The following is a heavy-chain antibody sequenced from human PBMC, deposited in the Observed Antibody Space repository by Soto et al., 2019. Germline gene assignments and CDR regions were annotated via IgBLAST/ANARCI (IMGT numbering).Heavy chain of an antibody. CDR2: IWYDGSNK. D-gene: IGHD4-17*01. CDR3: ARDLTTAHFDL. CDR1: GFTFSSYG. Sequence: GGSLRHSCAASGFTFSSYGMHWVRQAPGKGLEWVAVIWYDGSNKYYADSVKGRFTISRDNSKNTLYLQMNSLRAEDTAVYYCARDLTTAHFDLWGRGTLVTVSS. J-gene: IGHJ2*01. V-gene: IGHV3-33*01.